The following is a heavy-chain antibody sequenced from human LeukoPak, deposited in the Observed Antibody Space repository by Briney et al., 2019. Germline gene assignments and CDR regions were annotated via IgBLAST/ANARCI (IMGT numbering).Heavy chain of an antibody. CDR1: GGIFSSYA. Sequence: SVKVSCKASGGIFSSYAISWVRQAPGQGLEWMGRIIPILGIANYAQKFQGRVTITADKSTSTAYMELSSLRSEDTAVYYCARGTVVPFYFDYWGQGTLVSVSS. CDR3: ARGTVVPFYFDY. J-gene: IGHJ4*02. CDR2: IIPILGIA. D-gene: IGHD4-23*01. V-gene: IGHV1-69*04.